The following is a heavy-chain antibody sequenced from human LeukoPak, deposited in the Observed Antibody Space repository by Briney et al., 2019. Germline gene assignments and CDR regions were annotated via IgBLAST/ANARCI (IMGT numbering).Heavy chain of an antibody. CDR3: ARDGILRGHLDY. V-gene: IGHV3-30-3*01. D-gene: IGHD3-10*01. CDR2: ISYDGSNK. Sequence: PGGSLRLSCAASGFTFSSYAMHWVRQAPGKGLEWVAVISYDGSNKYYADSVKGRSTISRDNSKNTLYLQMNSLRAEDTAVYYCARDGILRGHLDYWGQGTLVTVSS. CDR1: GFTFSSYA. J-gene: IGHJ4*02.